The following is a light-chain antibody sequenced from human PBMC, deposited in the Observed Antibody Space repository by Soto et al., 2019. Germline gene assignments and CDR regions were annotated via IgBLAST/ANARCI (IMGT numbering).Light chain of an antibody. CDR3: CSYAGASTPVV. CDR2: EVT. V-gene: IGLV2-23*02. CDR1: SSDVGSYNF. J-gene: IGLJ2*01. Sequence: QSALTQPASVSGSPGQSITISCTGTSSDVGSYNFVSWYQQCPGRAPKLMIFEVTKRPSGVSNRFSGSKSGNTASLTISGLQAEDAADYYSCSYAGASTPVVFGGGTKVTVL.